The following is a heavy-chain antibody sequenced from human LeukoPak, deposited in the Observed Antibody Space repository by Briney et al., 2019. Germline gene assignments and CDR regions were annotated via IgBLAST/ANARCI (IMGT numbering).Heavy chain of an antibody. J-gene: IGHJ2*01. Sequence: GESLKISCEASGFTFGTFGMAWVRQSPGKGLQWVSGITGSSTWTYYAASVKGRFTVSRDNSQNTLHLQMNSLRADDTAVYYCTRELVSSGTGYFDLWGRGTLVTVSS. V-gene: IGHV3-23*01. D-gene: IGHD3-10*01. CDR2: ITGSSTWT. CDR3: TRELVSSGTGYFDL. CDR1: GFTFGTFG.